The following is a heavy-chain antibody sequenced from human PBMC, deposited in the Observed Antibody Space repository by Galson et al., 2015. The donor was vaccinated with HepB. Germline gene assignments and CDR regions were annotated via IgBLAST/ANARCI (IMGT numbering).Heavy chain of an antibody. CDR3: AREGEYCGGDCYSANYYMDV. Sequence: SVKVSCKASGYTFTSYGISWVRQAPGQGLEWMGWISAYNGNTNYAQKLQGRVTMTTDTSTSTAYMELRSLRSDDTAVYYCAREGEYCGGDCYSANYYMDVWGKGTTVTVSS. V-gene: IGHV1-18*01. CDR1: GYTFTSYG. J-gene: IGHJ6*03. D-gene: IGHD2-21*01. CDR2: ISAYNGNT.